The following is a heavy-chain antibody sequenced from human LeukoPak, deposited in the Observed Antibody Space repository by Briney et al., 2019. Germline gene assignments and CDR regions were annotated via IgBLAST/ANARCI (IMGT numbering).Heavy chain of an antibody. J-gene: IGHJ2*01. CDR3: ARHLYYSASAFWYIDL. CDR2: VSQSGNT. V-gene: IGHV4-39*01. Sequence: KSSETLSLTCTLSGDSITSSDHYWVWIRQSPGKGLEWIGSVSQSGNTYYRSSLKSRVTVSIDTSKNEFSLILTSVTAADTAQYYCARHLYYSASAFWYIDLWGRGTLVIVS. D-gene: IGHD3-10*01. CDR1: GDSITSSDHY.